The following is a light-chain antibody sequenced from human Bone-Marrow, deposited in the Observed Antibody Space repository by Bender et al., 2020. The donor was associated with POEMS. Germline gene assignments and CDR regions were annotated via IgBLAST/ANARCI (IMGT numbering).Light chain of an antibody. CDR3: CSFTSSSSYV. CDR2: EGT. CDR1: SSDVGDYNY. Sequence: QSALTQPASVSGSPGQSITISCTGTSSDVGDYNYVSWYQQHPGKAPKLLIYEGTKRPSGVSDRFSGSKSGNTASLTISGLQAEDEADYYCCSFTSSSSYVFGTGTKVTVL. V-gene: IGLV2-14*01. J-gene: IGLJ1*01.